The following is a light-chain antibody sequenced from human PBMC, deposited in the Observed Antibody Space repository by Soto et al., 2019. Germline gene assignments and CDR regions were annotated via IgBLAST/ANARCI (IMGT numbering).Light chain of an antibody. V-gene: IGKV1-5*03. CDR2: KAS. Sequence: DIHSTQYPSTLSGSVRDRVTITCRASQTISSWLAWYQQKPGKAPKLLIYKASTLKSGVPSRFSGSGSGTEFTLTICSLQPDDFATYYCQQDNSYSAAFGQGTKVDIK. CDR1: QTISSW. J-gene: IGKJ1*01. CDR3: QQDNSYSAA.